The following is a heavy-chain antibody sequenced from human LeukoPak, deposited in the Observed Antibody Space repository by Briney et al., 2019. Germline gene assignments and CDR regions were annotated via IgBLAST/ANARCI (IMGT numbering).Heavy chain of an antibody. Sequence: GGFLRLSCAASGFTFSGYAMHWVRQAPGKGLEWVAVISYDGSNKYYADSVKGRFTISRDNSKNTLYLQMNSLRAEDTAVYYCARDKYSSSWSLSGTFFDYWGQGTLVTVSS. CDR2: ISYDGSNK. J-gene: IGHJ4*02. CDR1: GFTFSGYA. D-gene: IGHD6-13*01. V-gene: IGHV3-30*01. CDR3: ARDKYSSSWSLSGTFFDY.